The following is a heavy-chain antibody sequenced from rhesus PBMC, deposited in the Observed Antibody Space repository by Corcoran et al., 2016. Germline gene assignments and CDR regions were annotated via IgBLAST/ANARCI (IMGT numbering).Heavy chain of an antibody. V-gene: IGHV3S42*01. Sequence: EVQLVESGGGLAKPGGSLRLSCAASGFTFSNYWMNWVRQTPGKGLEWISAINSGGGSTYYADSVQGRFTISRDNSKNTLSLQMNSLRAEDTAVYYCAKEPEYTNWGYYFDYWGQGVLVTVSS. J-gene: IGHJ4*01. CDR2: INSGGGST. CDR1: GFTFSNYW. D-gene: IGHD4-23*01. CDR3: AKEPEYTNWGYYFDY.